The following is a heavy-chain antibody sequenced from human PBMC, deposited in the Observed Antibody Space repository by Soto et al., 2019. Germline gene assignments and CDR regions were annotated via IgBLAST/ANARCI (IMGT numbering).Heavy chain of an antibody. Sequence: PGGSLRLSCAASGFTFSSYGMHWVRQAQGKGLEWVAVISYDGSNKYYADSVKGRFTISRDNSKNTLYLQMNSLRAEDTAVYYCAKEVYDYVWGSFDFDYWGQGTLVTVSS. J-gene: IGHJ4*02. D-gene: IGHD3-16*01. CDR2: ISYDGSNK. CDR1: GFTFSSYG. CDR3: AKEVYDYVWGSFDFDY. V-gene: IGHV3-30*18.